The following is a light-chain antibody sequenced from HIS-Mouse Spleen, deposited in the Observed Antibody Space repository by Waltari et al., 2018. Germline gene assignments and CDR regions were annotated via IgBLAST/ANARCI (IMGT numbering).Light chain of an antibody. Sequence: DIVMTQSPDSLAVSLGERATINCKSSQGVLYSSNNKNYLAWYQQKPGQPPKLLIYWASTRESGVPDRFXGXGXXTDFTLTISSLQAEDVAVXXCQQYYSTXLTFXGGTXVEIK. J-gene: IGKJ4*01. CDR1: QGVLYSSNNKNY. CDR3: QQYYSTXLT. CDR2: WAS. V-gene: IGKV4-1*01.